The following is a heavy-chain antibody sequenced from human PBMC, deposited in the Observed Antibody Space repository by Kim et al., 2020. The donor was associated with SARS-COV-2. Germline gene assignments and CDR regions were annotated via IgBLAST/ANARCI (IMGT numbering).Heavy chain of an antibody. CDR3: ARDGTTRNGGYYFDY. D-gene: IGHD1-1*01. Sequence: QKFPGRVTLTRDTSAGTAYMELSSLRSEDTAVYYCARDGTTRNGGYYFDYWGQGALVTVSS. V-gene: IGHV1-3*01. J-gene: IGHJ4*02.